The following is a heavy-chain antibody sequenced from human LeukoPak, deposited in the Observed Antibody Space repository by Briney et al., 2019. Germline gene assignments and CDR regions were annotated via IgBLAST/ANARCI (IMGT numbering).Heavy chain of an antibody. V-gene: IGHV4-4*09. CDR1: GGSISSYY. Sequence: PSETLFLTCTVSGGSISSYYWSWIRQPPGKGLEWIGYIYTSGSTNYNPSLKSRVTISVDTSKNQFSLKLSSVTAADTAVYYCARQEGGYGSGSVFDYWGQGTLVTVSS. CDR3: ARQEGGYGSGSVFDY. CDR2: IYTSGST. D-gene: IGHD3-10*01. J-gene: IGHJ4*02.